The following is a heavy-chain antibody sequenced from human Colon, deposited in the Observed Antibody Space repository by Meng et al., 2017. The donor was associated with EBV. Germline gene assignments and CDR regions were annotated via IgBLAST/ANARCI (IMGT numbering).Heavy chain of an antibody. CDR2: IYHGGNT. V-gene: IGHV4-4*02. CDR3: ARGNAYNAPSFDY. Sequence: QVQLQEWGPGLVEPSGTLSLTCAGSGASISSNNWWSWVRQPPGKGLEWIGEIYHGGNTNYNPSLKSRVTISVDRSNDQFSLSLSSVTAADTAVYYCARGNAYNAPSFDYWGQGTLVTVSS. D-gene: IGHD5-24*01. J-gene: IGHJ4*02. CDR1: GASISSNNW.